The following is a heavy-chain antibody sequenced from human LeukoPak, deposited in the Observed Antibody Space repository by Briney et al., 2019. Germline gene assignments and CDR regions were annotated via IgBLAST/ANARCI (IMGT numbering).Heavy chain of an antibody. D-gene: IGHD3-3*01. V-gene: IGHV4-38-2*02. J-gene: IGHJ4*02. CDR1: GYSISSGYY. Sequence: SETLSLTCTVSGYSISSGYYWGWIRQPPGKGLEWIGSIYHSGSTYYNPSLKSRVTISVDTSKNQFSLKLSSVTAADAAVYYCAREGVEFWSGFDYWGQGTLVTVSS. CDR2: IYHSGST. CDR3: AREGVEFWSGFDY.